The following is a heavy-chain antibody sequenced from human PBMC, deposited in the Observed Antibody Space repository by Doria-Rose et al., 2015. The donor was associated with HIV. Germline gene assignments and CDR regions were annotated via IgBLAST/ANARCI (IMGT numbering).Heavy chain of an antibody. V-gene: IGHV2-26*01. CDR2: IFSDGER. J-gene: IGHJ4*02. Sequence: LVKPTETLTLTCTVSGVSLSSPGMGVSWIRQPPGKALEWLANIFSDGERSYKTSLKSRLTISRGTSKSQVVLTMTDMDPVDTATYYCARIKSSRWYHKYYFDFWGQGTLVIVSA. D-gene: IGHD6-13*01. CDR1: GVSLSSPGMG. CDR3: ARIKSSRWYHKYYFDF.